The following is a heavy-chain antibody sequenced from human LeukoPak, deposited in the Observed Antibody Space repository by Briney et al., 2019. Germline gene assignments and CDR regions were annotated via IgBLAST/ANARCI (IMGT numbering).Heavy chain of an antibody. D-gene: IGHD4-17*01. Sequence: GGSLRLSCAASGFTFSSFAMSWVRQAPGEGLEWVSAISGSGGTTYYADSVKGRFTISRDNSKNTLCLQMNSLRAEHTAVYYCAKGAIGDPWGYWGQGNLVTVSS. J-gene: IGHJ4*02. V-gene: IGHV3-23*01. CDR1: GFTFSSFA. CDR2: ISGSGGTT. CDR3: AKGAIGDPWGY.